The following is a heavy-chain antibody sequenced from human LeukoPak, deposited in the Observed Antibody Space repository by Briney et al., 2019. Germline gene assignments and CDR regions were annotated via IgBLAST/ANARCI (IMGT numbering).Heavy chain of an antibody. V-gene: IGHV3-30-3*01. J-gene: IGHJ4*02. CDR1: GFTFSSYA. D-gene: IGHD6-25*01. CDR3: ARAFPNSGGFDY. CDR2: ISYDGSNK. Sequence: GGSLRLSCAASGFTFSSYAMHWVRQAPGKGLEWVAVISYDGSNKYYADSVKGRFTISRDNSKNTLYLQMNSLRAEDTAVYYCARAFPNSGGFDYWGQGTMVTVSS.